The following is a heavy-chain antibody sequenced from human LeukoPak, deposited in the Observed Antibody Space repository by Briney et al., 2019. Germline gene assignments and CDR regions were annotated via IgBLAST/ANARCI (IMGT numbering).Heavy chain of an antibody. CDR3: ARNYYDTKKPWD. J-gene: IGHJ4*02. CDR1: GYSISSGYY. Sequence: PSETLSLTCTVSGYSISSGYYWGWIRQPPGKGLEWTGSIDHSGSTYYNPSLKSRITISVDTSKNQFSLKLSSVTAADTAVYFCARNYYDTKKPWDWGQGTLVTVSS. CDR2: IDHSGST. V-gene: IGHV4-38-2*02. D-gene: IGHD3-22*01.